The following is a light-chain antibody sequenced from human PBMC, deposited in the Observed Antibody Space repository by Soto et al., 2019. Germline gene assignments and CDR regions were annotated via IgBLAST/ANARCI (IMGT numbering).Light chain of an antibody. CDR2: DVS. V-gene: IGLV2-14*03. Sequence: QSALTQPASVSGSPGQSITISCTGTSSDVGTYEYVSWYQHHPGKAPKLMIYDVSNRPSGVSDRFYGSKSGNTASLTISGLQAEDDADYYCSSYASNGDVLFGGGTKLTVL. CDR1: SSDVGTYEY. J-gene: IGLJ2*01. CDR3: SSYASNGDVL.